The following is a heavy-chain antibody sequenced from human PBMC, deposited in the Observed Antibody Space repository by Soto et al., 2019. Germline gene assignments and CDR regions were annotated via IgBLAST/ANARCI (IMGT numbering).Heavy chain of an antibody. J-gene: IGHJ4*02. Sequence: EVQLVESGGGLVQPDRSLRLSCAASGFTFDDYAMHWVRQGPGKALERVSGISWNSGGIGYADSVKGRFTISRDNAKNSLDLQMDRLRPEDTAFYYCAKSPHDILIGSVFDYWGQGTLVTVSS. CDR2: ISWNSGGI. V-gene: IGHV3-9*01. CDR1: GFTFDDYA. CDR3: AKSPHDILIGSVFDY. D-gene: IGHD3-9*01.